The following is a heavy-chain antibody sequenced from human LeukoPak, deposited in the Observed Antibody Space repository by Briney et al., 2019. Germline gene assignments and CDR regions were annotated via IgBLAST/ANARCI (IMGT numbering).Heavy chain of an antibody. Sequence: PGGSLRLSCASSGFTFSSYGMYWVRQAPGKGLEWVAIIWYDGSNKHYADSVKGRFTFPRDNSKNTLYLQMNSLRVEDTAVYYCAKGPPADDAVDQGNFDYWGQGTLVTVSS. J-gene: IGHJ4*02. D-gene: IGHD6-19*01. V-gene: IGHV3-33*06. CDR2: IWYDGSNK. CDR3: AKGPPADDAVDQGNFDY. CDR1: GFTFSSYG.